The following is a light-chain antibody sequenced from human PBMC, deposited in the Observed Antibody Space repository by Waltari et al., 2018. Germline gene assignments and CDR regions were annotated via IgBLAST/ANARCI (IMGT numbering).Light chain of an antibody. CDR2: DVN. CDR3: CSYTRSSTYV. J-gene: IGLJ1*01. V-gene: IGLV2-14*01. CDR1: RSDIGTYHY. Sequence: QSALPQPASVSGSPGQSITISCTGTRSDIGTYHYLSWYQQYPGKAPKLMIYDVNKRPSGVSALFSGSKSGNTASLTISGLQAEDEADYYCCSYTRSSTYVFGTGTQVTVL.